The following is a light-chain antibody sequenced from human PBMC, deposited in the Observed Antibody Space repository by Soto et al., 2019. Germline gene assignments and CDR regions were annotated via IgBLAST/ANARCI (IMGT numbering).Light chain of an antibody. V-gene: IGLV2-14*01. Sequence: QSALTQPASVSGSPGQSITISCTGTSSDVGGYNYVSWYQQHPGKAPTLMIYEVNNRPSGVSNRFSGSKSGNTASLTISGLQAEDEADYYCSSYTTRSTLVFGGGTKVTVL. CDR2: EVN. CDR1: SSDVGGYNY. J-gene: IGLJ3*02. CDR3: SSYTTRSTLV.